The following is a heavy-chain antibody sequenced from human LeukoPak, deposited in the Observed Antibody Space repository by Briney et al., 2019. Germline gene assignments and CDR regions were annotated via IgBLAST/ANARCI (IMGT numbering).Heavy chain of an antibody. CDR3: ARGASGSYYEDY. CDR2: IIPIFGTA. Sequence: AASVKVSCKASGGTFSSYAISWVRQAPGQGLEWMGGIIPIFGTANYAQKFQGRVTITADKSTSTAYMELSSLRSEDTAVYYCARGASGSYYEDYWGQGTLVTVSS. V-gene: IGHV1-69*06. D-gene: IGHD1-26*01. CDR1: GGTFSSYA. J-gene: IGHJ4*02.